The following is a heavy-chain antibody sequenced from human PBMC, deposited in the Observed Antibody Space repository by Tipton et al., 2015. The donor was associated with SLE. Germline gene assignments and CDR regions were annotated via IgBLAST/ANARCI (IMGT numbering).Heavy chain of an antibody. CDR3: ARGSDGEYVRYFDV. Sequence: TLSLTCTVSGGSFTGHYWSWIRQPPGRRLEWIGRIYSSGDRDYNPSLRSRVTMSIDASQDRVSLRLKSVSAADTAVYYCARGSDGEYVRYFDVWGPGTLVTVSS. V-gene: IGHV4-4*07. J-gene: IGHJ2*01. CDR1: GGSFTGHY. CDR2: IYSSGDR. D-gene: IGHD4-17*01.